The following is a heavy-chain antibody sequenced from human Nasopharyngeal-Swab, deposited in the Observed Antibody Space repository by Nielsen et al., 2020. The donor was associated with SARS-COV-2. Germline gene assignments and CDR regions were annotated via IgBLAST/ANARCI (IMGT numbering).Heavy chain of an antibody. CDR2: ISLTGSAI. V-gene: IGHV3-11*04. CDR3: AREQLTTLDY. Sequence: GESLKISCAASGFTFSDYYMSWIRQTPGKGLELFSYISLTGSAIYYADSVKGRFTISRDNTKSSLYLQMNSLRAEDTAVYYCAREQLTTLDYWGQGTLVTVSS. D-gene: IGHD4-11*01. J-gene: IGHJ4*02. CDR1: GFTFSDYY.